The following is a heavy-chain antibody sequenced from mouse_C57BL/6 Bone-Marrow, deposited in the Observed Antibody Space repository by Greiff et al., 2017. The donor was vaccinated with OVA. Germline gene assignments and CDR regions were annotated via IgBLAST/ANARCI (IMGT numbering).Heavy chain of an antibody. V-gene: IGHV1-80*01. D-gene: IGHD1-1*01. CDR3: ARGSYDGYWYFDV. CDR1: GYAFSSYW. CDR2: IYPGDGDT. J-gene: IGHJ1*03. Sequence: VQLQQSGAELVKPGASVKISCKASGYAFSSYWMNWVKQRPGKGLEWIGQIYPGDGDTNYNGTFKGKATLTADKSSSTAYMQLSSLTSEDSAVYFCARGSYDGYWYFDVWGTGTTDTGSS.